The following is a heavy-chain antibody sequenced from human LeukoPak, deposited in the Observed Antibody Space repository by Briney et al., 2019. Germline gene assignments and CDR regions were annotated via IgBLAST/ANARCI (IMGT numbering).Heavy chain of an antibody. Sequence: SETLSLTCTVSGGSISSYYWSWIRQPAGKGLEWIGRIYTSGSTNYNPSLKSRVTMSVDTSKNQFSLKLSSVTAADTAVYYCARDPDYMGYYYMDVWGKGTTVTVSS. CDR2: IYTSGST. D-gene: IGHD4-11*01. J-gene: IGHJ6*03. CDR1: GGSISSYY. V-gene: IGHV4-4*07. CDR3: ARDPDYMGYYYMDV.